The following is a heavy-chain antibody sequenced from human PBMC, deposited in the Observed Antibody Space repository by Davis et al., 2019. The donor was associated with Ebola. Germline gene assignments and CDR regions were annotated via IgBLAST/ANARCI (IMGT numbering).Heavy chain of an antibody. D-gene: IGHD3-22*01. CDR2: ISYDGSNK. V-gene: IGHV3-30*18. CDR3: AKEGGYYYDLAGLYYFDY. CDR1: GFTFSSYG. J-gene: IGHJ4*02. Sequence: PGGSLRLSCAASGFTFSSYGMHWVRQAPGKGLEWVAVISYDGSNKYYADSVKGRFTISRDNSKNTLYLQMNSLRAEDTAVYYCAKEGGYYYDLAGLYYFDYWGQGTLVTVSS.